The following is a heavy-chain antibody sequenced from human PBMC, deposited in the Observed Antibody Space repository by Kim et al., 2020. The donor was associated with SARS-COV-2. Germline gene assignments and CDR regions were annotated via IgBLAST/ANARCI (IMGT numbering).Heavy chain of an antibody. J-gene: IGHJ6*02. CDR3: AKGQVAAAGYGMDV. D-gene: IGHD6-25*01. V-gene: IGHV3-23*01. Sequence: AESGRGRFTISRDNSKNTLYLQMDTLRVEDTAVYFCAKGQVAAAGYGMDVWGQGTTVVVSS.